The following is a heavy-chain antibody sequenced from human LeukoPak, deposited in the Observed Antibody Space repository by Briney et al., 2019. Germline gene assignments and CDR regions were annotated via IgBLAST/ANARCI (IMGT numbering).Heavy chain of an antibody. D-gene: IGHD2-2*01. Sequence: GGSLRLSCAGSGFTFSSYGMHWVRQAPGKGLEWVAFIWYDVTYEYYADSVKGRFTISRDNSKNTLYLQMNSLRAEDTAVYYCAKDRGGYCSSTSCYVLDYWGQGTLVTVSS. CDR2: IWYDVTYE. CDR1: GFTFSSYG. V-gene: IGHV3-30*02. J-gene: IGHJ4*02. CDR3: AKDRGGYCSSTSCYVLDY.